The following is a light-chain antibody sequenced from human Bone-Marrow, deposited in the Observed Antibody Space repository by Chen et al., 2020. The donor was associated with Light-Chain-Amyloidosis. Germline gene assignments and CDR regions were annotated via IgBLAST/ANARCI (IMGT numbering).Light chain of an antibody. Sequence: QSALTHPASVSAAPGQRITSSGTGTSSYVGDDNQVSWYQPHPDKAPKIIIYEVTNRPSWVPDRFSGSKSDNTASLTISGLQTEDEADYFCSSYTITNTLVFGSGTRVTVL. J-gene: IGLJ1*01. CDR3: SSYTITNTLV. CDR2: EVT. V-gene: IGLV2-14*01. CDR1: SSYVGDDNQ.